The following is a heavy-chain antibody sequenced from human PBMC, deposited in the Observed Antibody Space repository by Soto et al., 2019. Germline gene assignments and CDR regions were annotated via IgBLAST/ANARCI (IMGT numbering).Heavy chain of an antibody. Sequence: GGSLRLSCAASGFTFTRYSMNWVRQAPGKGLEWVSSISSTTNYIYYGDSMKGRFTISRDNGKNSLYLEIHSLRAEDTAVYYCARESEDLTSNFDYWGQGXLVTVYS. J-gene: IGHJ4*02. CDR3: ARESEDLTSNFDY. CDR1: GFTFTRYS. CDR2: ISSTTNYI. V-gene: IGHV3-21*06.